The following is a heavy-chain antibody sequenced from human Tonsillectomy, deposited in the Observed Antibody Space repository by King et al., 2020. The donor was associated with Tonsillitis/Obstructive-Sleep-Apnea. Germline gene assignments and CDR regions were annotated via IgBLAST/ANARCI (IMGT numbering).Heavy chain of an antibody. CDR1: GGSISSYY. D-gene: IGHD6-6*01. CDR3: ARDYSSSEFYYMDV. CDR2: IYYSGTT. V-gene: IGHV4-59*01. Sequence: VQLQESGPGLLKPSETLSLTCTVSGGSISSYYWSWIRQPPGKGLEWIGYIYYSGTTKYNPSLKSRVTISVDTSKNQFSLKLSSVTAADTAGYYCARDYSSSEFYYMDVWGKGTTVTVSS. J-gene: IGHJ6*03.